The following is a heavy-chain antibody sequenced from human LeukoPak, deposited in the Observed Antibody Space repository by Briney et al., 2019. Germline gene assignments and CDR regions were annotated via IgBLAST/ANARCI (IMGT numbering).Heavy chain of an antibody. J-gene: IGHJ4*02. CDR2: ISSSGSTI. Sequence: PGRSLRLSCAAPGLTFSDYYMSWIRQAPGKGREWVSYISSSGSTIYYADSVKGRFTISRDNAKNSLYLQMNSLRAEDTAVYYCASVDIVAATADYWGQGTLVTVSS. CDR1: GLTFSDYY. D-gene: IGHD5-12*01. CDR3: ASVDIVAATADY. V-gene: IGHV3-11*04.